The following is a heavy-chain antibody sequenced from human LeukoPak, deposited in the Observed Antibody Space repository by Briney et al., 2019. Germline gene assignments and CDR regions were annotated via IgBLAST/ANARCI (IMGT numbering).Heavy chain of an antibody. Sequence: GGSLRLSCAASGFTFDDYAMHWVRQAPGKGLEWVSGISWNSGSIGYADSVKGRFTISRDNAKNSLYLQVSSLRAEDTALYYCAKDDSSGWELIDYWGQGTLVTVSS. V-gene: IGHV3-9*01. J-gene: IGHJ4*02. CDR2: ISWNSGSI. CDR3: AKDDSSGWELIDY. D-gene: IGHD6-19*01. CDR1: GFTFDDYA.